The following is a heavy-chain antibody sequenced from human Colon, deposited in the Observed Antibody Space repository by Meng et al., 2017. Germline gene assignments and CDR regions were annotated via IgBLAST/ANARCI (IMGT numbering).Heavy chain of an antibody. V-gene: IGHV3-7*01. CDR3: ARGYHYLDY. Sequence: VQLVWSGGGLLHPEGLLGLSCAVSGLTISPYWMTWVRQTPGKGLEWVANIKPDGSEIHYVDSVKGRFTISRDNTKNSLFLQMNSLRAEDTAIYYCARGYHYLDYWGQGTLVTVSS. CDR1: GLTISPYW. D-gene: IGHD2-2*01. J-gene: IGHJ4*02. CDR2: IKPDGSEI.